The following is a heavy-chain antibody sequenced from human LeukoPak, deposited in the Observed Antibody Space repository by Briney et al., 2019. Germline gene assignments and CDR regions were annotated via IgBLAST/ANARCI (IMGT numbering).Heavy chain of an antibody. Sequence: TGGSLRLSCAASGFTFSSYAMHWVRQAPGKGLEWVAVISYDGSNKDYADFVKGRFTISRDNSKNTLYVQMNSLRAEDTAVYYCARERPRAVAGEIDYWGQGTLVTVSS. CDR1: GFTFSSYA. CDR2: ISYDGSNK. D-gene: IGHD6-19*01. CDR3: ARERPRAVAGEIDY. V-gene: IGHV3-30*04. J-gene: IGHJ4*02.